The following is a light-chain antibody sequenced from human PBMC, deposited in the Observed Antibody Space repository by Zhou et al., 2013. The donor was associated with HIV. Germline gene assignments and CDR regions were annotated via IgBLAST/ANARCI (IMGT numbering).Light chain of an antibody. Sequence: DIQMTQSPSSLSASVGDRVTITCRASQNISDYLNWYQQKPGKAPKLLIYAASSLQSGVPSRFSGSGSGTDFTLTISNLQPEDFATYYCQQSYSSPWTFGQGTKVDIK. J-gene: IGKJ1*01. CDR1: QNISDY. CDR3: QQSYSSPWT. CDR2: AAS. V-gene: IGKV1-39*01.